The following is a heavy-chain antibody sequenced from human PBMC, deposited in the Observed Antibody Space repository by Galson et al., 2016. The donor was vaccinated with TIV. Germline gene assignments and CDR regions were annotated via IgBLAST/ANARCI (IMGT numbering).Heavy chain of an antibody. Sequence: SLRLSCAASSFIFSGHAMHWVRQAPGKGLEWVALISYDGNSKYYADSVRGRFTISRDNSKNTLYLQMSSLRAEDTAVYYCAKVITEKFYYSGMDVWGQGTTVTVSS. J-gene: IGHJ6*02. CDR1: SFIFSGHA. CDR3: AKVITEKFYYSGMDV. V-gene: IGHV3-30-3*01. CDR2: ISYDGNSK. D-gene: IGHD2/OR15-2a*01.